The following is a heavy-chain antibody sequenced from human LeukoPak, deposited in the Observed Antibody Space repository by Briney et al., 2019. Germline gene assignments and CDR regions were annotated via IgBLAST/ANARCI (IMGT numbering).Heavy chain of an antibody. CDR2: IYYSGST. CDR3: ARHSSIAARNSLGIDY. CDR1: GGSSSSSSYY. Sequence: SETLSLTCSVSGGSSSSSSYYWGWIRQPPGKGLEWIGSIYYSGSTYYNPSLKSRVTISADTSKNQFSLKLSSVTAADTAVYYCARHSSIAARNSLGIDYWGQGTLVTVSS. V-gene: IGHV4-39*01. J-gene: IGHJ4*02. D-gene: IGHD6-6*01.